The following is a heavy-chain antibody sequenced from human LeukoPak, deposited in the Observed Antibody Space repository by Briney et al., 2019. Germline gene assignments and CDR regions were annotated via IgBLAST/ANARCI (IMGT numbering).Heavy chain of an antibody. V-gene: IGHV3-23*01. Sequence: PGGSLRLSCAASGFTFSSYAMSWVRQAPGKGLEWVSAISDDGGDSKYAESVKGRFTISRDNSRNRLYSQMNSLRVEDTAIYYCGRDWKLDYWGQGILVTVSS. D-gene: IGHD1-1*01. CDR2: ISDDGGDS. CDR1: GFTFSSYA. J-gene: IGHJ4*02. CDR3: GRDWKLDY.